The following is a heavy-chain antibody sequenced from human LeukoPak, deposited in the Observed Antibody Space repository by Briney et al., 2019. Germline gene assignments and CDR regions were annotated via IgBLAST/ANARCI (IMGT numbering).Heavy chain of an antibody. CDR3: ARDLPYDYVWGSYRRADAFDI. Sequence: SQTLSLTCTVSGGSISSYYWSWIRQPPGKGLEWIGYIYYSGSTNYNPSLKSRVTISVDTPKNQFSLKLSSVTAADTAVYYCARDLPYDYVWGSYRRADAFDIWGQGTMVTVSS. CDR1: GGSISSYY. J-gene: IGHJ3*02. CDR2: IYYSGST. V-gene: IGHV4-59*01. D-gene: IGHD3-16*02.